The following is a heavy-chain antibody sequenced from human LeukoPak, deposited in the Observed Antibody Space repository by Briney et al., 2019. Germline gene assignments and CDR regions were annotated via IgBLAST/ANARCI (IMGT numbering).Heavy chain of an antibody. V-gene: IGHV3-30*04. CDR2: ISYDGGNK. CDR3: ARDLCRELPAATEYHYYYTMDV. CDR1: GFTFSTYA. J-gene: IGHJ6*02. Sequence: GGSLRLSCAASGFTFSTYAMHWVRQAPGQGLEWLAFISYDGGNKYYADSVKGRFTISRDNSKNTLYLQMSSLRAEDTAMYFCARDLCRELPAATEYHYYYTMDVWGQGTTVTVSS. D-gene: IGHD2-2*01.